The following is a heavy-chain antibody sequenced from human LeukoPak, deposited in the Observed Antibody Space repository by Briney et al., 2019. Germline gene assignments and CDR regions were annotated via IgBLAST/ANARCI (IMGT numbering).Heavy chain of an antibody. CDR2: IYTSGRT. CDR1: SGSINDYY. CDR3: ARRFSTGPFDY. D-gene: IGHD2-2*01. Sequence: PSETLSLTCTVSSGSINDYYWSWIRQPAGKGLEWIGRIYTSGRTNYNPSLKSRVTMSVDTSKSQFSVKLNSVTAADTAVYYCARRFSTGPFDYWGQGILVTVSS. J-gene: IGHJ4*02. V-gene: IGHV4-4*07.